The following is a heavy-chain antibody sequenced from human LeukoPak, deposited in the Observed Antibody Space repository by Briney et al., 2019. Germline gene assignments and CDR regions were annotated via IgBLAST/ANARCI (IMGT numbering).Heavy chain of an antibody. V-gene: IGHV1-2*02. D-gene: IGHD3-10*01. CDR1: GYTFTGYY. CDR3: ARMHPYTRLLWFGEDGMDV. J-gene: IGHJ6*02. CDR2: INPNSGGT. Sequence: ASVKASCKASGYTFTGYYMHWVRQAPGQGLEWMGGINPNSGGTNYAQKFQGRVTMTRDTSISTAYMELSRLRSDDTAVYYCARMHPYTRLLWFGEDGMDVWGQGTTITVSS.